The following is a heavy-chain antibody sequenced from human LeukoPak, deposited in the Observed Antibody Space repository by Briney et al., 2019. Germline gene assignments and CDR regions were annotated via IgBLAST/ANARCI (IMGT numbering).Heavy chain of an antibody. CDR1: GFTFSDYY. CDR3: ARDLAPRSFDY. J-gene: IGHJ4*02. Sequence: GGSLRLSCAASGFTFSDYYINWIRQAPGKGLEWVSSISSISTYTAYADSLRGRFTISRDNSNNSLYLQMASLRVEDTAVYYCARDLAPRSFDYWGQGTLVTVSS. V-gene: IGHV3-11*06. D-gene: IGHD5-24*01. CDR2: ISSIST.